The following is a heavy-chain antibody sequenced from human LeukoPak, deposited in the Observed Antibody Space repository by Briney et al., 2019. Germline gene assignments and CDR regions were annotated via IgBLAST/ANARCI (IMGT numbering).Heavy chain of an antibody. CDR3: ARLLGRYYYYMDV. CDR2: IYTSGST. Sequence: PSETLSLTCTVSGGSISSGSYYWSWIRQPAGKGLEWIGRIYTSGSTNYNPSLKSRVTISVATSKNQFSLKLSSVTAADTALYYCARLLGRYYYYMDVWGKGTTVTVSS. J-gene: IGHJ6*03. CDR1: GGSISSGSYY. V-gene: IGHV4-61*02. D-gene: IGHD3-10*01.